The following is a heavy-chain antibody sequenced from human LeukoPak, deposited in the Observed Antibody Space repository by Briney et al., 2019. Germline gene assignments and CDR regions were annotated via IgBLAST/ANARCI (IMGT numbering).Heavy chain of an antibody. Sequence: ASVKVSCKASGYTFTGYYMHWVRQAPGQGLEWMGWINPNSGGTNYAQKFQGRVTMTRDTSISTGYMELSRLRSDDTAVYYCARVHPDCSRGSCYYRFDPWGQGTLVTVSS. J-gene: IGHJ5*02. D-gene: IGHD2-15*01. CDR1: GYTFTGYY. CDR3: ARVHPDCSRGSCYYRFDP. CDR2: INPNSGGT. V-gene: IGHV1-2*02.